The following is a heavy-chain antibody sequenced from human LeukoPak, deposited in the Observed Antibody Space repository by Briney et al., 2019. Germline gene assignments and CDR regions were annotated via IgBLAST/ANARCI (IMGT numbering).Heavy chain of an antibody. CDR2: ISDYNGNT. D-gene: IGHD3-3*02. J-gene: IGHJ6*02. CDR3: ATSTRPYYYYGMDV. Sequence: ASVKVSCKASVYTFTSYGISWVRQAPGQGLEWMGWISDYNGNTNYAQKLQGRVTMTTDTSTSTAYMELRSLRSDDTAVYYCATSTRPYYYYGMDVWGQGTAVTVSS. CDR1: VYTFTSYG. V-gene: IGHV1-18*01.